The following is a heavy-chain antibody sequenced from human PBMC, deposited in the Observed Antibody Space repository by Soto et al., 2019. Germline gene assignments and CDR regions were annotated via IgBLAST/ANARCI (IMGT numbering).Heavy chain of an antibody. D-gene: IGHD1-26*01. CDR3: ARDSIYGYRVYYYYGMDV. CDR2: ISSSSSYI. Sequence: PSETLSLTCTVSGGSISSYYWSWIRQAPGKGLEWVSSISSSSSYIYYADSVKGRFTISRDNAKNSLYLQMNSLRAEDTAVYYCARDSIYGYRVYYYYGMDVWGQGTTVTVSS. CDR1: GGSISSYY. V-gene: IGHV3-21*01. J-gene: IGHJ6*02.